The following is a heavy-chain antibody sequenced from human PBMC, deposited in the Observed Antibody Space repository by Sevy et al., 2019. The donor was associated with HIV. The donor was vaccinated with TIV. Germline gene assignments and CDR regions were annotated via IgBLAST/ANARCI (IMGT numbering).Heavy chain of an antibody. CDR1: GDSISNYY. CDR2: IYDSGSA. CDR3: ARDRVTIFGVTIDYYFDY. D-gene: IGHD3-3*01. V-gene: IGHV4-4*07. J-gene: IGHJ4*01. Sequence: SETLSLTCTVSGDSISNYYWSWIRQPAGKGLEWIGRIYDSGSATYNPSLESRVTMSADTTKNQLSLKLNSVTAADTAVYYCARDRVTIFGVTIDYYFDYWGHGTLVTVSS.